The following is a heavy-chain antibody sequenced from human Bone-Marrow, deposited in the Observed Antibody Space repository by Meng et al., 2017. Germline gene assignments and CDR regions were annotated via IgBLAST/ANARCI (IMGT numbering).Heavy chain of an antibody. V-gene: IGHV1-69*05. Sequence: SVKVSCKASGGTFSSYAIGWVRQAPGQGLEWMGGIIPIFGTANYAQKFQGRVTITTDESTSTAYMELSSLRSEDTAVYYCASSRGVVVPAAIDVYFDYWGQGTLVTVSS. CDR3: ASSRGVVVPAAIDVYFDY. CDR1: GGTFSSYA. D-gene: IGHD2-2*01. CDR2: IIPIFGTA. J-gene: IGHJ4*01.